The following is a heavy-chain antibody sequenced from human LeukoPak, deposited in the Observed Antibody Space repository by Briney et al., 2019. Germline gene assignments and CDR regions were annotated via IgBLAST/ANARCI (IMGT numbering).Heavy chain of an antibody. CDR2: ISSSKSYI. V-gene: IGHV3-21*01. CDR3: ASGSPAGDY. CDR1: GFSFSSYS. D-gene: IGHD1-26*01. Sequence: GRSLRLSCAASGFSFSSYSMNWVRQAPGKGLEWVSSISSSKSYIFYADSVKGRFTISRDNAKNSLYLEMTSLRAEDTAVYYCASGSPAGDYWGQGTLVTVSS. J-gene: IGHJ4*02.